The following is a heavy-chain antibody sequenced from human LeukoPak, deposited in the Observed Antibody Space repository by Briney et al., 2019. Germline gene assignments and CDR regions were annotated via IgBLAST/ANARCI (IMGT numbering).Heavy chain of an antibody. CDR3: AREGRDYDILTGYYLYYFDY. CDR1: GFPFSSYA. V-gene: IGHV3-23*01. CDR2: ISGSGGST. D-gene: IGHD3-9*01. Sequence: GGSLRLSCAASGFPFSSYAMSWVRQAPGKGLEWVSAISGSGGSTYYADSVKGRFTISRDNSKNTLYLQMNSLRAEDTAVYYCAREGRDYDILTGYYLYYFDYWGQGTLVTVSS. J-gene: IGHJ4*02.